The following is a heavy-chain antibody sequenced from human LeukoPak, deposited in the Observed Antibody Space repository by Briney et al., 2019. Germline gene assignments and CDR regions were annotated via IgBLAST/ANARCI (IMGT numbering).Heavy chain of an antibody. CDR2: ISGSTGNT. CDR3: AKEPLYYYGSGSYCDY. V-gene: IGHV3-23*01. Sequence: GGSLRLSCAASGFTFSSYAMSWVRQAPGKGLEWVSAISGSTGNTYYADSVKGRFTISRDNSKNTLYLQMNSLRAEDTAVYYCAKEPLYYYGSGSYCDYWGQGTLVTVSS. CDR1: GFTFSSYA. J-gene: IGHJ4*02. D-gene: IGHD3-10*01.